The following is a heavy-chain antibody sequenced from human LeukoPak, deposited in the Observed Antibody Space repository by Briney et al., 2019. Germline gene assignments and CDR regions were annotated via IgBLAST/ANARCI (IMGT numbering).Heavy chain of an antibody. CDR2: ISAYNGNT. V-gene: IGHV1-18*01. CDR3: ASHCSSTSCYEGAFDI. D-gene: IGHD2-2*01. Sequence: GASVKVSCKASGYTFTSYGISWVRQAPGQGLEWMGWISAYNGNTNYAQKLQGRVSMTTDTSTSTAYMELRSLRSDDTAVYYCASHCSSTSCYEGAFDIWGQGTMVTVSS. CDR1: GYTFTSYG. J-gene: IGHJ3*02.